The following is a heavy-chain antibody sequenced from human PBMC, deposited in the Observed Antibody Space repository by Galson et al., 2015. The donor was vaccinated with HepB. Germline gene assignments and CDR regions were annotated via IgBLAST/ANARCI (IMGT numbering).Heavy chain of an antibody. V-gene: IGHV1-69*13. CDR2: IIPIFGSA. D-gene: IGHD3-22*01. CDR1: GGTFSTHT. Sequence: SVKVSCKASGGTFSTHTPSWVRQAPGQGLEWMGGIIPIFGSANYAQKFQGRVTITADESTSTTYMELRRLTSEDTAAYYCARQYDPSGYYPYWGQGTLVAVSS. J-gene: IGHJ4*02. CDR3: ARQYDPSGYYPY.